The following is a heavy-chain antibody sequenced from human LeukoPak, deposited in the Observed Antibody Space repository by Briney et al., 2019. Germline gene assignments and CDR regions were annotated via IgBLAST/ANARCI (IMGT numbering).Heavy chain of an antibody. D-gene: IGHD3-3*01. Sequence: SETLSLTCTVSGCSISSGYYWGWIRQPPGKGLEWIGSIYHSGSTYYNPSLKSRVTISVDTSKNQFSLKLSSVTAADTAVYYCARGVDYDFWSGYYTGLYFDYWGQETLVTVSS. V-gene: IGHV4-38-2*02. CDR2: IYHSGST. J-gene: IGHJ4*02. CDR1: GCSISSGYY. CDR3: ARGVDYDFWSGYYTGLYFDY.